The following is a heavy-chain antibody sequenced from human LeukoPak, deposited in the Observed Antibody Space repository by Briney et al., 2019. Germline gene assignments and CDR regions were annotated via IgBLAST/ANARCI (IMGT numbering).Heavy chain of an antibody. Sequence: SGGSLRLSCAASGFTFTTYWMGWVRQAPGKGLEWVANIKQDGSEQYYVDSVKGRFTISRDNSKNTLYLQMNSLRAEDTAVYYCARGGPAAGRFDYWGQGTLVTVSS. D-gene: IGHD6-13*01. CDR1: GFTFTTYW. J-gene: IGHJ4*02. V-gene: IGHV3-7*01. CDR3: ARGGPAAGRFDY. CDR2: IKQDGSEQ.